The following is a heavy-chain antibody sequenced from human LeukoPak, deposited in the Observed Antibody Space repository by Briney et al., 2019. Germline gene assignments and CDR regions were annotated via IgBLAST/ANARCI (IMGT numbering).Heavy chain of an antibody. CDR3: ASSGSGYCSSTSCQAGLPDY. D-gene: IGHD2-2*01. CDR1: GGTFSSYA. Sequence: SVKVSCKASGGTFSSYAISWVRQAPGQGLEWMGGIIPILGTANYAQKFQGRVTITADESTSTAYMELSSLRSEDTAVYYCASSGSGYCSSTSCQAGLPDYWGLGTLVTVSS. V-gene: IGHV1-69*13. CDR2: IIPILGTA. J-gene: IGHJ4*02.